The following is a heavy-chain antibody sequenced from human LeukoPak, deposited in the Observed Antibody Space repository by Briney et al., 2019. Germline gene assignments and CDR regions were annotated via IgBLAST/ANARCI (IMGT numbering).Heavy chain of an antibody. J-gene: IGHJ4*02. D-gene: IGHD6-19*01. V-gene: IGHV1-18*01. CDR1: GYSFITYS. CDR3: ARGHSSGRDYYFDY. Sequence: GASVKVSCKTSGYSFITYSINWVRQAPGQGLERMGWISGYSGNTNYAQELQGRVTMTIDTSTGTAYMEVRGLRSDDTAVYYCARGHSSGRDYYFDYWGQGTLVTVSS. CDR2: ISGYSGNT.